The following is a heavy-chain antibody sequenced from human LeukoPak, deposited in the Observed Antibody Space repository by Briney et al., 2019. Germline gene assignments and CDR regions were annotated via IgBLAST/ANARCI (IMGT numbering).Heavy chain of an antibody. V-gene: IGHV4-59*01. CDR1: GGSISSYY. CDR3: ARHTYDILTGYYRVGDDAFDI. J-gene: IGHJ3*02. D-gene: IGHD3-9*01. Sequence: PSETLSLTCTVSGGSISSYYWSWIRQPPGKGLEWIGYIYYSGSTNYNPSLKSRVTISVDTSKNQFSLKLSSVTAADTAVYYCARHTYDILTGYYRVGDDAFDIWGQGTMVTVSS. CDR2: IYYSGST.